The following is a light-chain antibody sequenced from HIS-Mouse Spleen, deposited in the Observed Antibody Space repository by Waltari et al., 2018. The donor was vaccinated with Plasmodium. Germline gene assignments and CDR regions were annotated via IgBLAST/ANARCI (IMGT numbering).Light chain of an antibody. CDR2: EDS. CDR3: YSTDSSGNHRV. CDR1: YLPTTS. V-gene: IGLV3-10*01. J-gene: IGLJ3*02. Sequence: SYELTQPPSVSVSPGQTARITCFGDYLPTTSAYWYQQKSGQAPLLVIYEDSKRPSGIPERFSGSSSGTMATLTISGAQVEDEADYYCYSTDSSGNHRVFGGGTKLTVL.